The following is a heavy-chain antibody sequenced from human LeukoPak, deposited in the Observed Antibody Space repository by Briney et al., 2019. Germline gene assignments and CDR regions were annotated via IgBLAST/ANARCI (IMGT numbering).Heavy chain of an antibody. CDR2: IYTSGST. V-gene: IGHV4-4*07. CDR3: ARGCGGDCYGAFDI. Sequence: SETLSLTCTVSGGSISSYYWSWIRQPAGKGLEWLGRIYTSGSTNYNPSLKSRVTMSVDTSKNPFSLKLSSVTAADTAVYYCARGCGGDCYGAFDIWGQGTMVTVSS. J-gene: IGHJ3*02. D-gene: IGHD2-21*02. CDR1: GGSISSYY.